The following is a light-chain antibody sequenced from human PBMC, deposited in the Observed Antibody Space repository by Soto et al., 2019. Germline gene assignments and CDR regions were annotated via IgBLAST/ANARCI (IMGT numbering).Light chain of an antibody. CDR3: QQYVGTPLS. J-gene: IGKJ4*01. Sequence: DIVMTQSPASLAVSLGERATINCKSSQSVLYSANNKNYLAWYQQKAGQPPKLLIYWASTREYGVPDRFSGSGSGTDFTLTISSLQAEDVAVYYCQQYVGTPLSFGGGTMVEIK. V-gene: IGKV4-1*01. CDR2: WAS. CDR1: QSVLYSANNKNY.